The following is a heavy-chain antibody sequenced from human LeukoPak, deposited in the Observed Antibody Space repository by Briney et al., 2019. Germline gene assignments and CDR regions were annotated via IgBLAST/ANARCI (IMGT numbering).Heavy chain of an antibody. CDR1: GFTFSTFA. CDR2: IFPSGGEI. Sequence: PGGSLRLSCAASGFTFSTFAMIWVRQPPGKGLEWVSSIFPSGGEIHYADSVRGRFTISRDNSKSTLSLQMNILRAEDTAVYYCARDPIYTFDGPEYFQHWGQGTLVTVSS. V-gene: IGHV3-23*01. CDR3: ARDPIYTFDGPEYFQH. D-gene: IGHD2-2*02. J-gene: IGHJ1*01.